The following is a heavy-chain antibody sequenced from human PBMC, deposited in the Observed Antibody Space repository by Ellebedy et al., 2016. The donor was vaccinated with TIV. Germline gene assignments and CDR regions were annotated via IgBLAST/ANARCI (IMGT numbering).Heavy chain of an antibody. CDR1: GFNFRQYS. J-gene: IGHJ6*02. CDR3: ARGGHYFYYQGMDV. Sequence: GESLKISCEVSGFNFRQYSMTWVRQAPGKGLEWVATISHSGGTTYYADSVEGRFTISRDNSKTRLYLRMSAMRGEDTAVYYCARGGHYFYYQGMDVWGQGTTVTVSS. CDR2: ISHSGGTT. V-gene: IGHV3-23*01.